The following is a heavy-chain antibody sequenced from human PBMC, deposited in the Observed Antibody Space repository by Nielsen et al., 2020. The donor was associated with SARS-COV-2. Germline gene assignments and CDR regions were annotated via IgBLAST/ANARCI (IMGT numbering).Heavy chain of an antibody. V-gene: IGHV3-30*04. CDR3: TKAAVGTFDY. Sequence: PGKGLEWVAVISYDGSNKYYADSVKGRFTISRDNSNNTLYLQMNSLRAEDTAVYYCTKAAVGTFDYWGQGTLVTVSS. D-gene: IGHD1-26*01. J-gene: IGHJ4*02. CDR2: ISYDGSNK.